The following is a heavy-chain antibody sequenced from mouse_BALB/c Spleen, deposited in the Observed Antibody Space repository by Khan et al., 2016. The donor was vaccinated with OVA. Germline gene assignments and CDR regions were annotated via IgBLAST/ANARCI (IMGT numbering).Heavy chain of an antibody. Sequence: EVQLQESGPELMKPGASVKISCKASGYSFTSYYIHWVMQSHGKSLEWIGYIDPFSGGTTYNQKFKGKATLTVDKSSSTAYIHLSSLTSEDSAVYYCTRHGYVAWFTYWGQGPLVTCSA. D-gene: IGHD2-2*01. CDR1: GYSFTSYY. V-gene: IGHV1S135*01. CDR3: TRHGYVAWFTY. J-gene: IGHJ3*01. CDR2: IDPFSGGT.